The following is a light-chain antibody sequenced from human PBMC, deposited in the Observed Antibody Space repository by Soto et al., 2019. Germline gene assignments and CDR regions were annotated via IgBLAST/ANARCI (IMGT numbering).Light chain of an antibody. CDR1: QSVANY. CDR3: QQYGSSGT. V-gene: IGKV3-20*01. CDR2: GAS. J-gene: IGKJ1*01. Sequence: EIVITQSPATLSLSPVERATLSCRASQSVANYLAWYQQRPGQAPRLLIYGASNRATGIPDRFSGSGSGTDFTLTISRLEPEDFAVYYCQQYGSSGTFGQGTKVDIK.